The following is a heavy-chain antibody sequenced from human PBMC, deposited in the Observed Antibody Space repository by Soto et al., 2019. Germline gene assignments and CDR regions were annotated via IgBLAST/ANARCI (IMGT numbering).Heavy chain of an antibody. CDR1: GYTFTRYW. CDR3: ARLVVPGAPMDV. Sequence: GESLKISCKGSGYTFTRYWISWVRQMPGKGLELLGRIDPSDSYTTYNPSFQGHVSISSDKSISTAFLQWSSLQASDTAMYFCARLVVPGAPMDVWGQGTSVTVSS. J-gene: IGHJ6*02. D-gene: IGHD2-2*01. V-gene: IGHV5-10-1*01. CDR2: IDPSDSYT.